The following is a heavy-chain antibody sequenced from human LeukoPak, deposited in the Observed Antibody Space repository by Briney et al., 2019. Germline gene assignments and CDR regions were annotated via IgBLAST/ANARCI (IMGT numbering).Heavy chain of an antibody. V-gene: IGHV3-33*01. CDR3: ARGPHYFDY. Sequence: GRALRLSCAASGFTFSSYGMHWVRQAPGKGVEGVAVIWYDGSKKYYVDSVKGRFTISRDNSKNTLYLQMNSLRAEDTAVYYCARGPHYFDYWGQGTLVTVSS. CDR2: IWYDGSKK. J-gene: IGHJ4*02. CDR1: GFTFSSYG.